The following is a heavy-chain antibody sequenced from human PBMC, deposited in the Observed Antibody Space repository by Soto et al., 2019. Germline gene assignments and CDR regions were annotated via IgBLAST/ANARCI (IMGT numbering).Heavy chain of an antibody. J-gene: IGHJ6*02. CDR1: GYSFTSYW. D-gene: IGHD6-6*01. V-gene: IGHV5-51*01. Sequence: PGESLKISCKGSGYSFTSYWIGWVRQMPGKGLEWMGIIYPGDSDTRYSPSFQGQVTISRDNSRDTLFLQMNSLRGEDTAIYYCAKVIRADSTSSNFYYYSGLDVWGQGTTVTVSS. CDR3: AKVIRADSTSSNFYYYSGLDV. CDR2: IYPGDSDT.